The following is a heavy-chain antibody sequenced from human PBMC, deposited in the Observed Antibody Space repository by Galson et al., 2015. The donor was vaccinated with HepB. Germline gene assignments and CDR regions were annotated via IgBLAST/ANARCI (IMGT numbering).Heavy chain of an antibody. CDR3: AKTKGRLLIITWFDP. CDR2: ISGSGDST. D-gene: IGHD3-10*01. V-gene: IGHV3-23*01. Sequence: SLRLSCAASGFTFSNYAMTWVRQAPGRGLEWVSAISGSGDSTDYADSVKGRFTISRDNSKNTTYLQVNSLRAEDTAVYYCAKTKGRLLIITWFDPWGQGTLVTVSS. CDR1: GFTFSNYA. J-gene: IGHJ5*02.